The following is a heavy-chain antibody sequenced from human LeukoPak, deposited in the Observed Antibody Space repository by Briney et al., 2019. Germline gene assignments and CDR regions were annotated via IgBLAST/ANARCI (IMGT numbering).Heavy chain of an antibody. V-gene: IGHV1-8*01. CDR1: GYTFTSYD. CDR3: ARVLEIAESPDAFDI. Sequence: GASVKLSCKASGYTFTSYDINWVRQATGQGLEWMGWMNPNSGNTGYAQKFQGRVTMTRNTSVSTAYMELSSLRSEDTAVYYCARVLEIAESPDAFDIWGQGTMVTVSS. D-gene: IGHD3-3*01. J-gene: IGHJ3*02. CDR2: MNPNSGNT.